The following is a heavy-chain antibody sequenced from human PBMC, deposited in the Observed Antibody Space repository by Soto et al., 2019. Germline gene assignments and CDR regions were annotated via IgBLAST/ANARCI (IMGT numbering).Heavy chain of an antibody. V-gene: IGHV3-15*01. D-gene: IGHD6-13*01. CDR1: GFAFSNAW. CDR2: IKSKTDGETT. Sequence: EVQVVESGGGLAKPGGSLRLSCAASGFAFSNAWMTWVRQAPGKGLEWVGGIKSKTDGETTDYAAPVKGRFTILRDDSNSTLYLQLNSLNTEDTAVYYCTTDLPADGNSNWFAPWGQGTLVTVSS. CDR3: TTDLPADGNSNWFAP. J-gene: IGHJ5*02.